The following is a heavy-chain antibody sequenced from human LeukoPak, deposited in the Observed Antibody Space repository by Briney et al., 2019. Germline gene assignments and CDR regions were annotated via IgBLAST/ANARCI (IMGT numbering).Heavy chain of an antibody. CDR2: MNPNSGYT. J-gene: IGHJ4*02. CDR1: GYTFTTYD. CDR3: ARVAGSIDY. D-gene: IGHD6-19*01. V-gene: IGHV1-8*03. Sequence: VASVKVSCKASGYTFTTYDINWVRQATGQGLEWMGWMNPNSGYTGHAQKFQGRVTITRDTSISTAYMELSSLRSEDTAVYYCARVAGSIDYWGQGTLVTVSS.